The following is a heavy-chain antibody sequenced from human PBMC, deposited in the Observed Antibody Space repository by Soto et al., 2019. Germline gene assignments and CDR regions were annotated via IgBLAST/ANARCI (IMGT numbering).Heavy chain of an antibody. V-gene: IGHV3-33*01. CDR1: GFTFSSYG. CDR2: IWYDGSNK. Sequence: PGGSLRLSCAASGFTFSSYGMHWVRQAPGKGLEWVAVIWYDGSNKYYADSVKGRFTISRDNSKNTLYLQMNSLRAEDTAVYYCARTWNYVAALFDYWGQGTLVTVSS. J-gene: IGHJ4*02. D-gene: IGHD1-7*01. CDR3: ARTWNYVAALFDY.